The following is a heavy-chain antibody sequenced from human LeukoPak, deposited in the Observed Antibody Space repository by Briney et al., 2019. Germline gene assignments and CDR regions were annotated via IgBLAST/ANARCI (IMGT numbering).Heavy chain of an antibody. CDR2: ISYDGSNK. CDR3: ARQKYSGSSLDY. J-gene: IGHJ4*02. Sequence: PGGSLRLSCAASEFTFSTYSMHWVRQAPGKGLEWVALISYDGSNKYYADSVKGRFTISRDNSKSTLYLQMNSLGAEDTAVYYCARQKYSGSSLDYWGQGTLVTVSS. D-gene: IGHD6-6*01. CDR1: EFTFSTYS. V-gene: IGHV3-33*08.